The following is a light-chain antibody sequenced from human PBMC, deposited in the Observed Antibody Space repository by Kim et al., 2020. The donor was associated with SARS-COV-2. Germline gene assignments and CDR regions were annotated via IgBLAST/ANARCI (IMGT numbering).Light chain of an antibody. Sequence: LSPGERATLSCRASQSVSNNYLAWYQQKPGQAPRLLFSDASTRATGVPDRFSGSGSGTDFTLTISRLESEDFAVYYCQQYGRSPYTFGQGTKLEI. V-gene: IGKV3-20*01. CDR1: QSVSNNY. CDR3: QQYGRSPYT. J-gene: IGKJ2*01. CDR2: DAS.